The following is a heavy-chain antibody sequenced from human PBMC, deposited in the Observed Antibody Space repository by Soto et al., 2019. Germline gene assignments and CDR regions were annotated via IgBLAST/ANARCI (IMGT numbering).Heavy chain of an antibody. CDR3: AKVGSGWYYFDY. D-gene: IGHD6-19*01. CDR2: ISESGAST. CDR1: GFTFSSYA. J-gene: IGHJ4*02. Sequence: PGGSLRLSCAASGFTFSSYAMSWVRQGPGRGLEWVSAISESGASTYYADSVKGRFTISRDNSKNTLYLQMNSLRVEDTAIYYCAKVGSGWYYFDYWGQGTLVTVSS. V-gene: IGHV3-23*01.